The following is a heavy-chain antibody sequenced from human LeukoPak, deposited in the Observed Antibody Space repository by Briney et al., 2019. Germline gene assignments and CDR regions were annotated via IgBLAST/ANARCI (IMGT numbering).Heavy chain of an antibody. Sequence: PGGSLRLSCVASGFTFSSYGMHWVRQAPGKGLEWVTFIRYDASNKYYADSVKGRFTISRDNAKNSLYLQMNSLRAEDTAVYYCAREVRDGYNFDYYYYMDVWGKGTTVTVSS. J-gene: IGHJ6*03. CDR3: AREVRDGYNFDYYYYMDV. CDR2: IRYDASNK. D-gene: IGHD5-24*01. V-gene: IGHV3-30*02. CDR1: GFTFSSYG.